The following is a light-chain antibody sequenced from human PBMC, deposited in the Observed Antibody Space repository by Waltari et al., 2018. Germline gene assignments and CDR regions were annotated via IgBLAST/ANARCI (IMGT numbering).Light chain of an antibody. CDR3: QQRSNWPPRVT. CDR2: DAS. CDR1: QSVSSY. V-gene: IGKV3-11*01. J-gene: IGKJ3*01. Sequence: EIVLTQSPATLSLSPGERATLSCRASQSVSSYLAWYQQKPGQAHRLLIYDASNMATGIPARFSGSGSGTYFPLTISSLEPEDFAVYYCQQRSNWPPRVTFGPGTKVDIK.